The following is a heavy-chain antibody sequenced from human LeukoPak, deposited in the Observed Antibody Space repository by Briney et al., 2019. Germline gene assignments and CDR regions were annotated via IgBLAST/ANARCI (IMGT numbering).Heavy chain of an antibody. J-gene: IGHJ4*02. CDR1: GFTFSSYA. D-gene: IGHD4-17*01. V-gene: IGHV3-30-3*01. CDR2: ISYDGSNK. CDR3: ARNENGYGDYRGGPDY. Sequence: PGGSLRLSCAASGFTFSSYAMHWVRQAPGKGLEWVAVISYDGSNKYYADSVKGRFTISRDNSKNTLYLQMNSLRAEDTAVYYCARNENGYGDYRGGPDYWGQGTLVTVSS.